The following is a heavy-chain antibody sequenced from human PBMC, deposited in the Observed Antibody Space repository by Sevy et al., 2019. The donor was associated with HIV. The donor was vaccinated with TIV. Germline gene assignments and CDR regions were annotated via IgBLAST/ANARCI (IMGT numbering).Heavy chain of an antibody. CDR1: GLTFSSYA. Sequence: GGSLRLSCAASGLTFSSYAMHWVRQGPGKGLEWVAVISYDARNEDYADSVKGRFTISRDNSKNTLYLQMNSLRAEDTAVYYCARFPPERAFDIWGQWTMVTVSS. CDR3: ARFPPERAFDI. V-gene: IGHV3-30*04. J-gene: IGHJ3*02. CDR2: ISYDARNE.